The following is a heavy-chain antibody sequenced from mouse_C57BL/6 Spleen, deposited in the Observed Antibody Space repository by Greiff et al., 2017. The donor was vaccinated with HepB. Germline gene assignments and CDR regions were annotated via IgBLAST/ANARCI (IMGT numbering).Heavy chain of an antibody. V-gene: IGHV1-69*01. CDR3: ARSEFDYYGSSYYFDY. Sequence: QVQLQQPGAELVMPGASVKLSCKASGYTFTSYWMHWVKQRPGQGLEWIGEIDPSDSYTNYNQKFKGKSTLTVDKSSSTAYMQLSSLTSEDSAVYYCARSEFDYYGSSYYFDYWGQGTTLTVSS. D-gene: IGHD1-1*01. CDR1: GYTFTSYW. CDR2: IDPSDSYT. J-gene: IGHJ2*01.